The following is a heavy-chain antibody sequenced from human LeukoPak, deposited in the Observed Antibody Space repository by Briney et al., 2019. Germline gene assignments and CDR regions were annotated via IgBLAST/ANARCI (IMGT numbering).Heavy chain of an antibody. CDR2: INPNSGGT. CDR1: GYTFTGYY. V-gene: IGHV1-2*02. CDR3: ARTTPYCSSTSCYRKSPGGFDP. Sequence: ASVKVSCKASGYTFTGYYMHWVRQAPGQGLEWMGWINPNSGGTNYAQKFQGRVTMTRDTSISTAYMELSRLRSDDTAVYYCARTTPYCSSTSCYRKSPGGFDPWGQGTLVTVSS. J-gene: IGHJ5*02. D-gene: IGHD2-2*02.